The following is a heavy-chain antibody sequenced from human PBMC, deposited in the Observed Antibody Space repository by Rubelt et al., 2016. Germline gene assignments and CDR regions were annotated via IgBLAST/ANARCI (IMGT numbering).Heavy chain of an antibody. CDR2: IDSDGGTT. V-gene: IGHV3-74*03. CDR3: ARGHYYDMDV. J-gene: IGHJ6*02. Sequence: EVHLVESGGGLVQPGGSLRLSCAASGFTVSSNYMSWVRQAPGKGLEWVSRIDSDGGTTKYADSVKGRFTISRDNAKNALYLQMNSLRVEDTAVYYCARGHYYDMDVWGQGTTVTVSS. CDR1: GFTVSSNY.